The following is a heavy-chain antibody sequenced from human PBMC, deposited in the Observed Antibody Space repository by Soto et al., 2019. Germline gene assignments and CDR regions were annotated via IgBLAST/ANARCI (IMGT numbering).Heavy chain of an antibody. J-gene: IGHJ5*02. CDR2: IYYSGST. CDR3: ARGTSGIAAEGWFDP. CDR1: GGSISSGGFY. Sequence: SETLSLTCTVSGGSISSGGFYWSWIRHHPGKGLEWIGYIYYSGSTYYNPSLKSRVTISVDTSKNQFSLRLSSVTAADTAVYYCARGTSGIAAEGWFDPWGQGTLVTVSS. D-gene: IGHD6-13*01. V-gene: IGHV4-31*03.